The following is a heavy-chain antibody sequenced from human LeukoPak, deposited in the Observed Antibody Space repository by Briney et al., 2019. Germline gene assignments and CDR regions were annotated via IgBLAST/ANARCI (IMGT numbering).Heavy chain of an antibody. J-gene: IGHJ4*02. V-gene: IGHV3-7*01. Sequence: GGSLRLSCAASGFSFSVSWMSWVRQAPGKGLERVANIKYDGNEKYYVDSVKGRFSISRDNAKNSLYLQMNSLRAEDTAVYYCARTYYDILTSYNPYFDYWGRGTLVTVSS. CDR1: GFSFSVSW. D-gene: IGHD3-9*01. CDR3: ARTYYDILTSYNPYFDY. CDR2: IKYDGNEK.